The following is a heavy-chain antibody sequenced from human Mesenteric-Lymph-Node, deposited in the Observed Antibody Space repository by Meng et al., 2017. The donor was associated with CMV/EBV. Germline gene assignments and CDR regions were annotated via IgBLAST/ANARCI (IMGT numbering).Heavy chain of an antibody. CDR3: AREDYYDSSGLYYFDY. J-gene: IGHJ4*02. D-gene: IGHD3-22*01. Sequence: ASVKVSCKGSGYTFTGHYMHWVRQAPGQGLEWMGWINPNSGVTTYAQKFQGRVTMTRDTSINIAYMELSRLTSDDTAVYYCAREDYYDSSGLYYFDYWGQGTLVTVSS. V-gene: IGHV1-2*02. CDR1: GYTFTGHY. CDR2: INPNSGVT.